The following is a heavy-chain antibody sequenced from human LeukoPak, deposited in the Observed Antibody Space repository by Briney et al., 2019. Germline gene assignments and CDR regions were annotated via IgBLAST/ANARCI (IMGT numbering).Heavy chain of an antibody. D-gene: IGHD3-10*01. Sequence: PGGSLRLSCAASGFTFSSYAMSWVRQAPGKGLEWVSAISGSGGSTYYADSVKGRFTISRDNSKNTLYLQMNSLRAEDTAVYYCARVFYGSGSRYFDYWGQGTLVTVSS. CDR3: ARVFYGSGSRYFDY. CDR1: GFTFSSYA. V-gene: IGHV3-23*01. CDR2: ISGSGGST. J-gene: IGHJ4*02.